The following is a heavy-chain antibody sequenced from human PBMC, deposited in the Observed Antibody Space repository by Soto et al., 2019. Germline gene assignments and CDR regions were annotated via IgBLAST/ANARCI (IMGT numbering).Heavy chain of an antibody. V-gene: IGHV1-18*01. CDR2: ISVLNGNT. Sequence: QVHLVQSGVEVKKPGASVNVSCKASGYSFSTYGISWVRQAPGQGLEWMGWISVLNGNTNYAQNLQGRVTMSTDTSTSTAYMELRSLGFDDTAMYYCARDLFGEDGAGYFDYWGQGTLVTLSS. CDR1: GYSFSTYG. J-gene: IGHJ4*02. CDR3: ARDLFGEDGAGYFDY. D-gene: IGHD3-10*01.